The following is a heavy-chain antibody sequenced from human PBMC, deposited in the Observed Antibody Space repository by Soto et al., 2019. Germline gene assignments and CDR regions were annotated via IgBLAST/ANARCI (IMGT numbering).Heavy chain of an antibody. Sequence: QVQLQESGPGLVKPSQTLSLTCTVSGDSISSNNNYWSWIRQPPGEGLEWIGFISYSGTTSYSPSLKSRVAISLDTSKNQFSRCLSSVTAADTAVYYCARGRGYSYGLDPWGQGTLVTVSS. D-gene: IGHD5-18*01. CDR3: ARGRGYSYGLDP. CDR1: GDSISSNNNY. V-gene: IGHV4-30-4*01. J-gene: IGHJ5*02. CDR2: ISYSGTT.